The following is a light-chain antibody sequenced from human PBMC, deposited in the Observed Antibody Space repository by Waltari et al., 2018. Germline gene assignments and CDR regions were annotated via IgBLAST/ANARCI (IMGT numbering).Light chain of an antibody. J-gene: IGKJ4*01. V-gene: IGKV1-9*01. Sequence: IQLTQSPSSLSASLGDRVTITCRASQGISSSLAWYHQKPGKAPKLLIYAASALQSGVPSRFSGSGSGTDFTLTISSLQPEDFATYYCQQLNSYPLTFGGGTKVEIK. CDR3: QQLNSYPLT. CDR2: AAS. CDR1: QGISSS.